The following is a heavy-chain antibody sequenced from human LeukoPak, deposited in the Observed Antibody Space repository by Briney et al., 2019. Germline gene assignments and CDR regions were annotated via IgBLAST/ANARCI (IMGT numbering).Heavy chain of an antibody. CDR2: ISYDGSNK. CDR3: AKGSPGGYSYGIDY. CDR1: GFTFSSYA. V-gene: IGHV3-30*14. Sequence: GGSLRLSCAASGFTFSSYAMHWVRQAPGKGLEWVAVISYDGSNKYYADSVKGRFTISRDTSKNTLYLQMNSLRAEDTAVYYCAKGSPGGYSYGIDYWGQGTLVTVSS. D-gene: IGHD5-18*01. J-gene: IGHJ4*02.